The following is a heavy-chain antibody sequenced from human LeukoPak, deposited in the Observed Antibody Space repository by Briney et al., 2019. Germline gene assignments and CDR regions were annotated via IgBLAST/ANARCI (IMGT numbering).Heavy chain of an antibody. CDR1: GGSFSGYY. D-gene: IGHD2-2*01. V-gene: IGHV4-34*01. CDR3: ARDLHVYCSSTSCRNWFDP. Sequence: PSETLSLTCAVYGGSFSGYYWSWIRQPPGKGLEWIGEINHSGSTYYNPSLKSRVTISVDTSKNQFSLKLSSVTAADTAVYYCARDLHVYCSSTSCRNWFDPWGQGTLVTVSS. CDR2: INHSGST. J-gene: IGHJ5*02.